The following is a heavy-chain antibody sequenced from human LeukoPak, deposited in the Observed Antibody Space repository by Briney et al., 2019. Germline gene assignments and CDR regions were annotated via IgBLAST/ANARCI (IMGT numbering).Heavy chain of an antibody. V-gene: IGHV3-9*01. Sequence: GRSLRLSCAASGFTFDDYAMHWVRQAPGKGLEWVSGISWNSGSIGYADSVKGRFTISRDNAKNSLYLQMNSLRAEDTALYYCAKAEGGWGQGTPVTVSS. CDR1: GFTFDDYA. CDR2: ISWNSGSI. CDR3: AKAEGG. J-gene: IGHJ4*02.